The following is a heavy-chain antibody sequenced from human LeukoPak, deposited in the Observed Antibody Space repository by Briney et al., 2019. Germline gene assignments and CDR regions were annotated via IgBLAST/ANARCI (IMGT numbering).Heavy chain of an antibody. CDR3: ARDVFSLLNY. CDR2: IRWNSDRT. D-gene: IGHD1-26*01. V-gene: IGHV3-9*01. CDR1: GFTFDDYA. J-gene: IGHJ4*02. Sequence: GRSLRLSCAASGFTFDDYAMLWARKAPGKGLEWGSGIRWNSDRTGYADSVKGRFTTSRDNAKNALYLQMNSLRAEDTAVYYCARDVFSLLNYWGQGALVTVSS.